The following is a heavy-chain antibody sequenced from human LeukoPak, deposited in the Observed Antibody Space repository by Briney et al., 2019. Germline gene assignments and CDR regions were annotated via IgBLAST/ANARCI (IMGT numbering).Heavy chain of an antibody. CDR2: INSDGSST. Sequence: GGSLRLSCAASGFTFSSYWMHWVRQAPGKGLVWVSRINSDGSSTSYADSVKGRFTISRDNAKNTLYLQMNSLRAGDAAVYYCARDIAVAGTGDYWGQGTLVTVSS. D-gene: IGHD6-19*01. CDR3: ARDIAVAGTGDY. J-gene: IGHJ4*02. CDR1: GFTFSSYW. V-gene: IGHV3-74*01.